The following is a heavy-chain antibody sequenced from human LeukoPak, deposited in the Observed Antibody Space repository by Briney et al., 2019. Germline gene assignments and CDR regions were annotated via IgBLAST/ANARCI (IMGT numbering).Heavy chain of an antibody. J-gene: IGHJ4*02. D-gene: IGHD2-2*01. CDR2: IYYSGST. CDR3: AGGRSSRGGRKVFHQPYYLDY. CDR1: GVSISTGSHY. Sequence: SETLSLTCTVSGVSISTGSHYWGWIRQPPGKGLEWIGSIYYSGSTYYNPSLKSRVTISVDTSKNQFSLKLSSVTAADTAVYYCAGGRSSRGGRKVFHQPYYLDYWGQGTLVTVSS. V-gene: IGHV4-39*01.